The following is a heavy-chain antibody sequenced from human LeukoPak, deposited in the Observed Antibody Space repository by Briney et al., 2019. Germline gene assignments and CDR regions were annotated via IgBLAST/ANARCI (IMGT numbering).Heavy chain of an antibody. J-gene: IGHJ4*02. Sequence: PGGSLRLSCAASGFTFSSYAMSWVRQAPGKGLEWVSAISGSGGSTYYADSVKGRFTISRDNSKNTLYLQMNSLRAENTVVYYCAKADSSSRYGFVWGQGTLVTVSS. CDR1: GFTFSSYA. D-gene: IGHD6-13*01. CDR2: ISGSGGST. CDR3: AKADSSSRYGFV. V-gene: IGHV3-23*01.